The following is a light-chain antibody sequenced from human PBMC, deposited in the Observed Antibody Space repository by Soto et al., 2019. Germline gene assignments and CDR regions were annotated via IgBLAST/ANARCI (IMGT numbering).Light chain of an antibody. V-gene: IGKV3-15*01. Sequence: EIVMTQSPATLSVSPGERATLSCRASQSISSKVGWYQQKPGQAPRLLIYGASTRANGVPPRFSGSGSGTEFTLIISRLEPEDFAVYYCQQYMSSVTFGQGTKVEIK. CDR1: QSISSK. CDR3: QQYMSSVT. J-gene: IGKJ1*01. CDR2: GAS.